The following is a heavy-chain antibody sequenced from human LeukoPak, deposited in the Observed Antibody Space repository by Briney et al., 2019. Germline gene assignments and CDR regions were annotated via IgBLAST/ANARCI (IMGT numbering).Heavy chain of an antibody. J-gene: IGHJ6*03. V-gene: IGHV3-23*01. D-gene: IGHD4-17*01. CDR1: GFTFSSYA. CDR2: ISGSGGST. Sequence: GGSLRLSCAASGFTFSSYAMSWVRQAPGKGLEWVSAISGSGGSTYYADSVKGRFTISRDNSKNTLYLQMNSLRAEDTAVYYCAKFAGDYAYYYCYYMDVWGKGTTVTVSS. CDR3: AKFAGDYAYYYCYYMDV.